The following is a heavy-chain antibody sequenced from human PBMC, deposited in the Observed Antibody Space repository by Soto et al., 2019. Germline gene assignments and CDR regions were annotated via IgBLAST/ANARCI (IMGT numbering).Heavy chain of an antibody. D-gene: IGHD3-10*01. CDR1: GGSISSGDYY. V-gene: IGHV4-30-4*01. J-gene: IGHJ6*02. CDR3: AITYGEGAGNYFGMDD. Sequence: SETLSLTCTVSGGSISSGDYYWSWIRQPPGKGLEWIGYIYYSGSTYYNPSLKSRVTISVDTSKNQFSLKLSSVTAADTAVYYCAITYGEGAGNYFGMDDWGQGTPVTVSS. CDR2: IYYSGST.